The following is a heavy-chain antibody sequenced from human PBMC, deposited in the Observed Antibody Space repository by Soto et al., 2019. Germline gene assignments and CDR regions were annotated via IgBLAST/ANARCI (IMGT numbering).Heavy chain of an antibody. CDR2: IYSGGTT. V-gene: IGHV3-66*01. Sequence: PGGSLRLCCAASGFTVSSNYMSWVRQAPGKGLEWVSVIYSGGTTYYADSVKGRFTISRDNSKNTLYLQMNSLRAEDTAVYFCARDRPQLGIDYWGQGTLVTVSS. J-gene: IGHJ4*02. D-gene: IGHD7-27*01. CDR3: ARDRPQLGIDY. CDR1: GFTVSSNY.